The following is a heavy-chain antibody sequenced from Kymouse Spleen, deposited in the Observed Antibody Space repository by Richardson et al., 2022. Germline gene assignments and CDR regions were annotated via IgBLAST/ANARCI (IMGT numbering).Heavy chain of an antibody. CDR1: GGSVSSGSYY. J-gene: IGHJ5*02. Sequence: QVQLQESGPGLVKPSETLSLTCTVSGGSVSSGSYYWSWIRQPPGKGLEWIGYIYYSGSTNYNPSLKSRVTISVDTSKNQFSLKLSSVTAADTAVYYCARYYYGSGSYYGWFDPWGQGTLVTVSS. CDR2: IYYSGST. CDR3: ARYYYGSGSYYGWFDP. D-gene: IGHD3-10*01. V-gene: IGHV4-61*01.